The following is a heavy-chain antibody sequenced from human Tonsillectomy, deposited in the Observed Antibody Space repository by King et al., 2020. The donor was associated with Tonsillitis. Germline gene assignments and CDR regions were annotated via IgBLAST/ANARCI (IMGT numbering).Heavy chain of an antibody. CDR2: IYYSGST. CDR1: GGSISSYY. Sequence: VQLQESGPGLVKPSETLSLTCTVSGGSISSYYWSWIRQPPGKGLEWIGYIYYSGSTNYNPSLKSRVTISVDTSKNQFSLKLSSVTAADTAVYYCARDRGIVGTYGGIDYWGQGTLVTVSS. D-gene: IGHD1-26*01. V-gene: IGHV4-59*01. J-gene: IGHJ4*02. CDR3: ARDRGIVGTYGGIDY.